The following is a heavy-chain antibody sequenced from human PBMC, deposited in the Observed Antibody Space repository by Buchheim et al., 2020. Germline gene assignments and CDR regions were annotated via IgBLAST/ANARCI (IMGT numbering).Heavy chain of an antibody. J-gene: IGHJ4*02. CDR1: GFTFSSYS. CDR2: ISSSSSYI. CDR3: ARSWTGVAAAGRRGFDY. Sequence: EVQLVESGGGLVKPGGSLRLSCAASGFTFSSYSMNWVRQAPGKGLEWVSSISSSSSYIYYADSVKGRFTISRDNAKNSLYLQMNSLRAEDTAVYYCARSWTGVAAAGRRGFDYWGQGTL. V-gene: IGHV3-21*01. D-gene: IGHD6-13*01.